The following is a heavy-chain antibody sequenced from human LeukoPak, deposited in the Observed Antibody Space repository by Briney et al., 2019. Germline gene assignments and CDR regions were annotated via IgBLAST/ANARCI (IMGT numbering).Heavy chain of an antibody. CDR1: GVSISSGSNY. V-gene: IGHV4-39*07. CDR3: ATTSPKGGY. CDR2: IYSSGST. Sequence: SETLSLTCSVSGVSISSGSNYWGWIRQPPGKTLEWIGSIYSSGSTHYNPSLKSRVIILIDTAKNHFSLNLSSVTAADTAVYYCATTSPKGGYWGQGTLVTVSS. J-gene: IGHJ4*02. D-gene: IGHD3-16*01.